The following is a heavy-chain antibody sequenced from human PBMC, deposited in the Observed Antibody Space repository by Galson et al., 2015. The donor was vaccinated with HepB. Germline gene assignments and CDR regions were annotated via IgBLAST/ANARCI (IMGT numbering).Heavy chain of an antibody. CDR2: ISGSGYK. J-gene: IGHJ4*02. Sequence: SLRLSCAASGFTLSSYGMSWVRQAPGKGLEWVSVISGSGYKNHADSGKCRFTISRDNSKNTLDLQGNSLRAEDTAVYYCAKADSSWSDFDYWGQGALVTVSS. CDR3: AKADSSWSDFDY. D-gene: IGHD6-13*01. V-gene: IGHV3-23*01. CDR1: GFTLSSYG.